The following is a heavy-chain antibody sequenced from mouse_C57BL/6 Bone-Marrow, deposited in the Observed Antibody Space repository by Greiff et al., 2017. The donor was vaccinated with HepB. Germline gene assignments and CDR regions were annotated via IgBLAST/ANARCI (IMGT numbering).Heavy chain of an antibody. CDR1: GYTFTSYW. Sequence: QVQLQQSGAELAKPGASVKLSCKASGYTFTSYWMHWVKQRPGQGLEWIGYINPSSGDTKYNQKFKDKATLTADKSSSTAYMKLSSLTYEESAVYYGARSEGYYYGSRHPGFDDWGQGTLVTVSA. V-gene: IGHV1-7*01. CDR3: ARSEGYYYGSRHPGFDD. D-gene: IGHD1-1*01. CDR2: INPSSGDT. J-gene: IGHJ3*01.